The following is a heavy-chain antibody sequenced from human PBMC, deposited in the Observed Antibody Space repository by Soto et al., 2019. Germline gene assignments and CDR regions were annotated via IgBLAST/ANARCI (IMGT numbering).Heavy chain of an antibody. CDR3: ARGDPSSSWPYYYYGMDV. V-gene: IGHV3-33*01. J-gene: IGHJ6*02. CDR1: GFTFSSYG. D-gene: IGHD6-13*01. CDR2: IWYDGSNK. Sequence: GGSMRLSCAASGFTFSSYGMPWVRQAPGKGLEWVAVIWYDGSNKYYADSVKGRFTISRDNSKNTLYLQMNSLRAEDTAVYYCARGDPSSSWPYYYYGMDVWGQGTTVTVSS.